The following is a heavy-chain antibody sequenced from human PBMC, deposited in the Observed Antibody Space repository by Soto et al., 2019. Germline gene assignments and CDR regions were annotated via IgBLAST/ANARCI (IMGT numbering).Heavy chain of an antibody. CDR1: GGSVSSGSYY. CDR3: ARGRGEEVINGYVGYSYAMDF. V-gene: IGHV4-61*01. CDR2: IYYSGST. J-gene: IGHJ6*02. D-gene: IGHD3-22*01. Sequence: SETLSLTCTVSGGSVSSGSYYWSWIRQPPGKGLEWFGYIYYSGSTNYYPSLKSRVTISVDTSKNQFSLKLSTVTAADTAVYYCARGRGEEVINGYVGYSYAMDFWGQGTMVTVSS.